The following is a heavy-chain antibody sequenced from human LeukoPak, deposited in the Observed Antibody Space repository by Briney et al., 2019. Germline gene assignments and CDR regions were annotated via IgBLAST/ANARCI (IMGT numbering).Heavy chain of an antibody. CDR3: AREGVGSWYQTGGFDY. V-gene: IGHV4-4*07. Sequence: SETLSLTCTVSGGSISSYYWSWIRQPAGKGLEWIGRIYTSGSTNYNPSLKSRVIMSVDTSKNQFSLKLSSVTAADTAVYYCAREGVGSWYQTGGFDYWGQGTLVTVSS. CDR1: GGSISSYY. J-gene: IGHJ4*02. CDR2: IYTSGST. D-gene: IGHD6-13*01.